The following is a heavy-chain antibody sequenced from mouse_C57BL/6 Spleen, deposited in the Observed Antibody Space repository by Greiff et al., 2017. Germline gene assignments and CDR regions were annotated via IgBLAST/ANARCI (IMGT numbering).Heavy chain of an antibody. V-gene: IGHV1-19*01. D-gene: IGHD1-1*01. CDR1: GYTFTDYY. Sequence: VQLQQSGPVLVKPGASVKMSCKASGYTFTDYYMNWVKQSHGKSLEWIGVINPYNGGTSYNQKFKGKATLTVDKSSSTAYMELNSLTSEDFAVYYCARSDYGSSYIYWYFDVWGTGTTVTVSS. CDR3: ARSDYGSSYIYWYFDV. CDR2: INPYNGGT. J-gene: IGHJ1*03.